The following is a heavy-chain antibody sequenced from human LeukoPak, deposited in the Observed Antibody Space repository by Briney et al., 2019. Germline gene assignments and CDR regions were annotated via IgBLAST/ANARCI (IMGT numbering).Heavy chain of an antibody. CDR2: IRGKTNSYAT. V-gene: IGHV3-73*01. CDR1: GFTFSDSA. Sequence: GGSLRLSCAASGFTFSDSAMNWVRQASGKGLEWVGHIRGKTNSYATAYAASVRGRFTFSRDDSKNTAYLQMNSLKTEDTAVYYCTGGSGWYSPDYWGQGTLVTVSS. CDR3: TGGSGWYSPDY. J-gene: IGHJ4*02. D-gene: IGHD6-19*01.